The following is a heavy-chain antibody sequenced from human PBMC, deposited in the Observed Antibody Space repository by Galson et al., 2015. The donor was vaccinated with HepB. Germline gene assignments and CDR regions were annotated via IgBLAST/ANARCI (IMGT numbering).Heavy chain of an antibody. CDR3: ARSRYATSAPDL. CDR2: INPNNANT. CDR1: GYTFTQYG. D-gene: IGHD2-2*01. V-gene: IGHV1-18*01. J-gene: IGHJ5*02. Sequence: SVKVSCKASGYTFTQYGIIWVRQAPGHGLEWMGWINPNNANTDYAQNLQGRVTMTRATSTTTVYMELRSLEYDDTAVYYCARSRYATSAPDLWGQGTLVTVSS.